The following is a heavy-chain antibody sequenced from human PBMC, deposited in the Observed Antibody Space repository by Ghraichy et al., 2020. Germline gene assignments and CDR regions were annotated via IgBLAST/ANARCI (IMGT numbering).Heavy chain of an antibody. Sequence: GESLNISCAASGFTFRSYATGWVRQAPGKGLEWVSTMSGSGDNAFYADSVNGRFTISRDNLKNTLYLQMNSLSAEDTAVYYWAKHFGSSGYQHAFDIWGQGTMVSVSS. CDR1: GFTFRSYA. CDR2: MSGSGDNA. CDR3: AKHFGSSGYQHAFDI. V-gene: IGHV3-23*01. J-gene: IGHJ3*02. D-gene: IGHD3-22*01.